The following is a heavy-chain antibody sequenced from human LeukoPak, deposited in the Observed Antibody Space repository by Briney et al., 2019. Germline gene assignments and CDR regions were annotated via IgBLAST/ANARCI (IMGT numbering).Heavy chain of an antibody. Sequence: GGSLRLSCAASGFTFSSYGMHWVRQAPGKGLEWVAVISYDGSNKYYADSVKGRFTISRDNSKNTLYLQMNSLRAEDTAVYYCARGEYYDILTGDSDYWGQGTLVTVSS. J-gene: IGHJ4*02. V-gene: IGHV3-30*19. CDR1: GFTFSSYG. CDR3: ARGEYYDILTGDSDY. CDR2: ISYDGSNK. D-gene: IGHD3-9*01.